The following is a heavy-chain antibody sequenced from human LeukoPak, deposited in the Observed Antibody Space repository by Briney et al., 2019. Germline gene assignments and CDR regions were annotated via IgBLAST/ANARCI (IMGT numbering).Heavy chain of an antibody. V-gene: IGHV4-59*01. CDR1: GGSISSYY. J-gene: IGHJ6*03. Sequence: SETLSLTCTVSGGSISSYYWTWIRQPPGKGLEWIGYIFYSGSTSYNPSLKSRVTVSLDTSKNQFSLKLSSVTAADTAVYYCARSHGSGSYYHMDVWGKGTTVTVSS. D-gene: IGHD3-10*01. CDR2: IFYSGST. CDR3: ARSHGSGSYYHMDV.